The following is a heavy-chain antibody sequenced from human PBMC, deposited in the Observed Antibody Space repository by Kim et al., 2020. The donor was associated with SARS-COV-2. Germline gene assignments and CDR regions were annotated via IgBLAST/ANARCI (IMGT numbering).Heavy chain of an antibody. V-gene: IGHV4-39*01. CDR3: ARRNFSTTTCYEGY. D-gene: IGHD2-2*01. Sequence: SETLSLTCTVSGGSISSSSYYWGWIRQPPGKGLEWIGSIYYSGSTYYNPSLKSRVTISVDTSKNQFSLKLSSVTAADTAVYYCARRNFSTTTCYEGYWGQGTLVTVSS. CDR1: GGSISSSSYY. J-gene: IGHJ4*02. CDR2: IYYSGST.